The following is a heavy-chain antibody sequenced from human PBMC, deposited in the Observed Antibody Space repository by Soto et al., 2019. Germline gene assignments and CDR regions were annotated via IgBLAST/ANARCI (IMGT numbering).Heavy chain of an antibody. Sequence: SPVEVSCKASGYRFTHYHIRLVRQAPGQGLEWMGGIIPIFGTANYAQKFQGRVTITADESTSTAYMELSSLRSEDTAVYYCARDRLGTNYFDPWGQGTLVPVFS. CDR3: ARDRLGTNYFDP. J-gene: IGHJ5*02. CDR2: IIPIFGTA. CDR1: GYRFTHYH. D-gene: IGHD1-1*01. V-gene: IGHV1-69*13.